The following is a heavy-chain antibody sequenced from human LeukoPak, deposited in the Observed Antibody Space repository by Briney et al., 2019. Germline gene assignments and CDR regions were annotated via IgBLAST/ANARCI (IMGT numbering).Heavy chain of an antibody. CDR1: GGSISDSY. V-gene: IGHV4-59*08. CDR3: ARRIQENRMTTANNWFDP. J-gene: IGHJ5*02. Sequence: SSETLSLTCTVSGGSISDSYWGWIRHPPGKGLECIGYIYYSGSTKYNPSLMSRVTISIDTSKNQFSLKLSSVSAADSAVYYCARRIQENRMTTANNWFDPWGQGTLVTVSS. D-gene: IGHD4-17*01. CDR2: IYYSGST.